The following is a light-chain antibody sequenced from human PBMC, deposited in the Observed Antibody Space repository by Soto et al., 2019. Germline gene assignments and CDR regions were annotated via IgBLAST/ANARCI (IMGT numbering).Light chain of an antibody. CDR1: DSDVGYYNY. J-gene: IGLJ2*01. CDR2: DVT. V-gene: IGLV2-11*01. CDR3: CSHAGYYTVV. Sequence: QSALTQPRSVSGSPGQSVTISCSGSDSDVGYYNYVSWYQQHPGKAPKLMIYDVTKRPSGVPDRFSASKSGNTASLTISGLQAEDEADYYCCSHAGYYTVVFGGGTKLTVL.